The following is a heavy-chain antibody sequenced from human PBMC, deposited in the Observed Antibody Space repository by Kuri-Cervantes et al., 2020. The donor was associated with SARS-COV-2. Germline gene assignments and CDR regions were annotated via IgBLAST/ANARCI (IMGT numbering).Heavy chain of an antibody. Sequence: SVKVSCKASGYTFTGYYIHWVRQAPGQGLEWMGGIIPIFGTASYAQKFQGRVTITADESTSTAYMELSSLRSEDTAVYYCARRGSGWSNWFDPWGQGTLVTVSS. CDR3: ARRGSGWSNWFDP. V-gene: IGHV1-69*13. D-gene: IGHD6-19*01. CDR2: IIPIFGTA. J-gene: IGHJ5*02. CDR1: GYTFTGYY.